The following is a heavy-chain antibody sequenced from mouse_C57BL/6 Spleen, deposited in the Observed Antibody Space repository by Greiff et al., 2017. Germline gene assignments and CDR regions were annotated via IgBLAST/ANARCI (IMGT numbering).Heavy chain of an antibody. CDR2: IDPSDSYT. J-gene: IGHJ4*01. D-gene: IGHD1-1*01. CDR1: GYTFTSYW. Sequence: QQSCKASGYTFTSYWMHWVKQRPGQGLEWIGEIDPSDSYTNYNQKFKGKSTLTVDKSSSTAYMQLSSLTSEDSAVYYCAYGSSYGAMDYWGQGTSVTVSS. V-gene: IGHV1-69*01. CDR3: AYGSSYGAMDY.